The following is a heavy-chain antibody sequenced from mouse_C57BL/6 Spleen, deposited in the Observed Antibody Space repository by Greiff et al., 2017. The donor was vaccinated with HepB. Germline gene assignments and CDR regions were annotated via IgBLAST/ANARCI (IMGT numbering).Heavy chain of an antibody. CDR2: IYPGSGST. CDR3: ARDYSNSRGFAY. V-gene: IGHV1-55*01. D-gene: IGHD2-5*01. Sequence: QVQLQQPGAELVKPGASVKMSCKASGYTFTSYWITWVKQRPGQGLEWIGDIYPGSGSTNYNEKFKSKATLTVDTSSSTAYMQLSSLTSEDSAVYYCARDYSNSRGFAYWGQGTLVTVSA. J-gene: IGHJ3*01. CDR1: GYTFTSYW.